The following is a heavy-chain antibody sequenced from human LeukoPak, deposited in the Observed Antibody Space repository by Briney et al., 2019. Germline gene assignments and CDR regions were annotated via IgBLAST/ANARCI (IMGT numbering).Heavy chain of an antibody. CDR1: GFTFDDYA. J-gene: IGHJ5*02. CDR2: VSGDDGST. V-gene: IGHV3-43*02. D-gene: IGHD3-9*01. CDR3: AKARYDILTGYYNWFDP. Sequence: GGSLRLSCAASGFTFDDYAMHWVRQATGKGLEWVSLVSGDDGSTYYADSVKGRFTISRDNSKNSLYLQMNSLRTEDTALYYCAKARYDILTGYYNWFDPWGQGTLVTVSS.